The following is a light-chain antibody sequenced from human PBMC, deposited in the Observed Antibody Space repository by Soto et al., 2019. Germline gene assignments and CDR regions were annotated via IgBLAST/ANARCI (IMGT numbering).Light chain of an antibody. CDR1: TSNIGSST. Sequence: QSVLTQPPSASGTPGQRVTISCSGSTSNIGSSTVNWYQHLPGSAPKLLICSNNQRPSGVPDRFSGSKSGTSASLAVSGLRPEDEGDYYCAAWDDSLNGVLFGGGTKLTVL. CDR3: AAWDDSLNGVL. J-gene: IGLJ3*02. V-gene: IGLV1-44*01. CDR2: SNN.